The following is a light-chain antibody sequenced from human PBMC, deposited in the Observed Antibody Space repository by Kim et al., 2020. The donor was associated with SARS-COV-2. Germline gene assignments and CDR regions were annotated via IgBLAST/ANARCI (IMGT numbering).Light chain of an antibody. CDR3: QQYHSYPLT. V-gene: IGKV1-5*03. Sequence: IKNWLAWYQLKPGKAPLLLIFGASTLQEGVPSRFSGSGSGTEFSLTINSLQPDDFAIYYCQQYHSYPLTFGGGTKVDIK. CDR1: IKNW. CDR2: GAS. J-gene: IGKJ4*01.